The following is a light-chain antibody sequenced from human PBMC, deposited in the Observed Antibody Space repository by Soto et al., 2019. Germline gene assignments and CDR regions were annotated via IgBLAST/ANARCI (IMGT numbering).Light chain of an antibody. Sequence: IVLTQSPAILALSPGDRATLSCMASQSVSSSYLAWYQQKPGQAPRLLIYGASSRATGIPDRFGGSGSGTDFTLTISRLKPEDFAVYYCQQYGGSPWTFGQGTKVDIK. CDR2: GAS. V-gene: IGKV3-20*01. CDR3: QQYGGSPWT. CDR1: QSVSSSY. J-gene: IGKJ1*01.